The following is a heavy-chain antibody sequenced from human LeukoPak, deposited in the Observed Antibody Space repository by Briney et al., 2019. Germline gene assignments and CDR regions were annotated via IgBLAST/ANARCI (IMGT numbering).Heavy chain of an antibody. CDR2: INWNGGST. CDR3: ARENGWLQLSPFDY. Sequence: GGSLRLSCAASGFTFDDYCMSWVRQAPGKGLEWVSGINWNGGSTGCADSVKDRFTISRDNAKNSLYLQMNSLRAEDTAVYYCARENGWLQLSPFDYWGQGTLVTVSS. D-gene: IGHD5-24*01. J-gene: IGHJ4*02. CDR1: GFTFDDYC. V-gene: IGHV3-20*04.